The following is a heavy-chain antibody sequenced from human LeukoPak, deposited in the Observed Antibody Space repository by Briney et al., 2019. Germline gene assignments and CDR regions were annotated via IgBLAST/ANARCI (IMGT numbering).Heavy chain of an antibody. Sequence: RGSLTLSCSASGVTFNSYWMHWVRQAPGKGLVWVSLITSDGSSTTYADSVKGRFTISRDNAKNTLYLQMNSLRVEDTAVYYCARGYERVGATNAFDIWGQGTMVTVSS. CDR1: GVTFNSYW. CDR3: ARGYERVGATNAFDI. J-gene: IGHJ3*02. D-gene: IGHD1-26*01. CDR2: ITSDGSST. V-gene: IGHV3-74*01.